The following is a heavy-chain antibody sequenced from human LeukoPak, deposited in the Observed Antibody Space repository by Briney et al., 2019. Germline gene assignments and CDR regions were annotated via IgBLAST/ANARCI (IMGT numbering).Heavy chain of an antibody. CDR1: GFTYTGYY. CDR2: IHPYSGGS. CDR3: ASAVPAIVIPQNGFDI. Sequence: GASVKVSCTASGFTYTGYYVHWVRQAPGQGLEWMGRIHPYSGGSNSAQKFQGRVTMARAMAINTVSLELSGLRSDDTALYYCASAVPAIVIPQNGFDIWGPGTMVTVSS. D-gene: IGHD2-21*01. V-gene: IGHV1-2*06. J-gene: IGHJ3*02.